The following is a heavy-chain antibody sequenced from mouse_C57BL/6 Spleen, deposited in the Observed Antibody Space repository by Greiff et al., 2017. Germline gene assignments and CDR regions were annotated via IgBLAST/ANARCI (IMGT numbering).Heavy chain of an antibody. V-gene: IGHV5-17*01. CDR2: ISSGSSTI. CDR3: ARRDYGSAMDY. CDR1: GFTFSDYG. D-gene: IGHD1-1*01. J-gene: IGHJ4*01. Sequence: EVKLMESGGGLVKPGGSLKLSCAASGFTFSDYGMHWVRQAPEKGLEWVAYISSGSSTIYYADTVKGRFTISRDNAKNTLFLQMTSLRSEDTAMYYCARRDYGSAMDYWGQGTSVTVSS.